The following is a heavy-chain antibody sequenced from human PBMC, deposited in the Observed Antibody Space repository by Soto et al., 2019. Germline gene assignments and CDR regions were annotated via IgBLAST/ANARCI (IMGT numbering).Heavy chain of an antibody. Sequence: PSETLSLTCTVSGGSISSGDYYWSWIRQPPGKGLEWIGYIYYSGSTYYNPSLKSRVTISVDTSKNQFSLKLSSVTAADTAVYYCASIMVRGVIVPDYWGQETLVTVS. CDR1: GGSISSGDYY. D-gene: IGHD3-10*01. V-gene: IGHV4-30-4*01. J-gene: IGHJ4*02. CDR3: ASIMVRGVIVPDY. CDR2: IYYSGST.